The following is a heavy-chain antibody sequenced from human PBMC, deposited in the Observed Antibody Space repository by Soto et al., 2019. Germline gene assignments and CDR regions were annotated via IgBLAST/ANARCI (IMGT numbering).Heavy chain of an antibody. D-gene: IGHD6-13*01. V-gene: IGHV4-31*03. J-gene: IGHJ6*02. CDR2: IYYTGRT. CDR1: GASVTSGSYY. Sequence: QLQLQESGPGLVKPSQTLSLTCTVSGASVTSGSYYWTWFRQHPGEGLEWIGYIYYTGRTFYNPSLKSRVTISEDTSHNQFSLKLQSVTAADTAVYFCARRLNIAAAGTIGNVWGRGTAVTVSS. CDR3: ARRLNIAAAGTIGNV.